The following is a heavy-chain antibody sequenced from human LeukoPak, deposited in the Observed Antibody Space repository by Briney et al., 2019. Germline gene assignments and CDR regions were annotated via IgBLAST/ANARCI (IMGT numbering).Heavy chain of an antibody. D-gene: IGHD3-22*01. Sequence: GGSLRLSCAASQFTFSDYYMSWIRQAPGKGLEWVSYISTSGGTIYYGDSVKGRFTISRDNAKNSLYLQMNSLQVEDTAVYYCARSLYYYDSSPLDYWGQGTLVTVSS. CDR2: ISTSGGTI. CDR3: ARSLYYYDSSPLDY. CDR1: QFTFSDYY. V-gene: IGHV3-11*01. J-gene: IGHJ4*02.